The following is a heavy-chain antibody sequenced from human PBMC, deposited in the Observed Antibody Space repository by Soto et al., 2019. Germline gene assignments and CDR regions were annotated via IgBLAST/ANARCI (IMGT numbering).Heavy chain of an antibody. CDR2: IYHSGST. V-gene: IGHV4-61*08. Sequence: SETLSLTCAVSGGSISSGGYSWSWIRQPPGKGLEWIGYIYHSGSTNYNPSLKRRVTISVDTSKNQFSLKLGSVTAADTAVYYCAKYRGYCSGGSCPGDGFDYWGQGSLVTVSS. J-gene: IGHJ4*02. CDR1: GGSISSGGYS. D-gene: IGHD2-15*01. CDR3: AKYRGYCSGGSCPGDGFDY.